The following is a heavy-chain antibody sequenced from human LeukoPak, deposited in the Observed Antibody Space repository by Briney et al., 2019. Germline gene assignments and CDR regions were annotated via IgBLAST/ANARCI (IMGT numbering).Heavy chain of an antibody. CDR1: GFTVSSNY. V-gene: IGHV3-53*05. CDR2: IYSGGST. D-gene: IGHD6-19*01. J-gene: IGHJ4*02. Sequence: GGSLRLSCAASGFTVSSNYMSWVRQAPGKGLEWVSVIYSGGSTYYADSVKGRFTISRDNSKSTLYIQMNSLRAEDTAVYYCARGVRIAVAGNIDYWGQGTLVTVSS. CDR3: ARGVRIAVAGNIDY.